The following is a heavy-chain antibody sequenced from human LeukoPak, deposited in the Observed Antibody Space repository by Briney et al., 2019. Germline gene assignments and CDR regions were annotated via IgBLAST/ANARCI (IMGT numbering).Heavy chain of an antibody. V-gene: IGHV3-64*01. CDR3: ARAFGIWTFGDYDY. J-gene: IGHJ4*02. CDR1: GFTFSSYA. Sequence: GGSLRLSCAASGFTFSSYAMSWVRQAPGKGLEYVSAISSNGGSSDYANSVKGRFTISRENSKNTLFLQMGSLRAEDMAVYYCARAFGIWTFGDYDYWGQGTLGTVS. CDR2: ISSNGGSS. D-gene: IGHD4-17*01.